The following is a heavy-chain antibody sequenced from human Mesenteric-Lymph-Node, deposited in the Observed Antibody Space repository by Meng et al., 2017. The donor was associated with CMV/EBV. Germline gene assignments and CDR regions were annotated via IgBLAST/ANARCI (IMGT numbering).Heavy chain of an antibody. CDR2: IYPGDSDI. CDR1: GYSFTTYW. CDR3: ARQDYYDSSGYYY. Sequence: GESLKISCKGSGYSFTTYWIAWVRQMPGKGLECMGIIYPGDSDIRYSSSFQGSVTISADKSINTAYLQWSSLKASDTAMYYCARQDYYDSSGYYYWGQGTLVTVSS. V-gene: IGHV5-51*01. J-gene: IGHJ4*02. D-gene: IGHD3-22*01.